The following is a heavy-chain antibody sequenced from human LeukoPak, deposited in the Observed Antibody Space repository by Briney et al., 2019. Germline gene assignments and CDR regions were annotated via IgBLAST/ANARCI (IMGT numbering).Heavy chain of an antibody. CDR2: IYYSGST. CDR1: GGSISSGGYY. CDR3: ARERYYGDYPYYYYGMDV. D-gene: IGHD4-17*01. V-gene: IGHV4-31*03. Sequence: SETLSLTCTVSGGSISSGGYYWSWIRQHPGKGLEWIGYIYYSGSTYYNPSLKSRVTISVDTSKNQFSLKLSSVTAADTAVYYCARERYYGDYPYYYYGMDVWGQGTTVTVSS. J-gene: IGHJ6*02.